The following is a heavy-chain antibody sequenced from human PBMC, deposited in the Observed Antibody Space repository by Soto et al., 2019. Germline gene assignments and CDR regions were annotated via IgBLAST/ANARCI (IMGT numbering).Heavy chain of an antibody. CDR1: GYSFTSYW. CDR2: IYPGDSDT. Sequence: GESLKISCKGSGYSFTSYWIGWVRQMPGKGLEWMGIIYPGDSDTRYSLSFQGQVTISADKSISTAYLQWSSLKASDTAMYYCARRGWFNYYYYYGMDVWGQGTTVTVSS. V-gene: IGHV5-51*01. D-gene: IGHD6-19*01. CDR3: ARRGWFNYYYYYGMDV. J-gene: IGHJ6*02.